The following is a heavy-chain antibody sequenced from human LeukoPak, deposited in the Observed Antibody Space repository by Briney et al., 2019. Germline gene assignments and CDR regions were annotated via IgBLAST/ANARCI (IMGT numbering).Heavy chain of an antibody. D-gene: IGHD2-15*01. J-gene: IGHJ4*02. CDR2: ISSSGTKI. V-gene: IGHV3-48*04. Sequence: PGGSLRLSCAASGFTFSSYGMHWVRQAPGKGLEWVSYISSSGTKIYYADSVKGRFTMSRDNARNSLYLQMKSLRVEDTAFYFCARESSGGSPDYWGQGTLVTVSS. CDR3: ARESSGGSPDY. CDR1: GFTFSSYG.